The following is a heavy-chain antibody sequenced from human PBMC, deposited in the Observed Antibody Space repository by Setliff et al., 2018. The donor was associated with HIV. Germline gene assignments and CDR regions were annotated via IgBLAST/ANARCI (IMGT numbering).Heavy chain of an antibody. Sequence: ALRLSCAASGFIFSGYDMHWVRQAPGKGLEWVALISSDGNNKYYADSVKGRFTISRDNSKNTLYLQMNSLRAEDTAVYYCARCSTASAHSVSWFDPWGQGTLVTVSS. D-gene: IGHD2-2*01. CDR2: ISSDGNNK. CDR3: ARCSTASAHSVSWFDP. V-gene: IGHV3-30*04. J-gene: IGHJ5*02. CDR1: GFIFSGYD.